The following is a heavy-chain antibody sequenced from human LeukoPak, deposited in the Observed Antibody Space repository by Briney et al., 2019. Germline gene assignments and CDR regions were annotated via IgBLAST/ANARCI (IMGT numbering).Heavy chain of an antibody. CDR1: GGSISSYY. D-gene: IGHD3-3*01. V-gene: IGHV4-4*09. J-gene: IGHJ6*03. Sequence: TSETLSLTCTVSGGSISSYYWSWIRQPPGKGLEWIGYIYTSGSTNYNPSLKSRVIISVDTSKNQFSLKLSSVTAADTAVYYCARHPDFDFYYMDVWGKGTTVTVSS. CDR2: IYTSGST. CDR3: ARHPDFDFYYMDV.